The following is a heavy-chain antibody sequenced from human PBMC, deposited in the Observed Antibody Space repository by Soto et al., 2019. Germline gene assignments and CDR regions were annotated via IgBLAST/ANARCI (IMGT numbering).Heavy chain of an antibody. CDR1: GFTFSSYW. Sequence: EVQLVESGGGLVQPGGSLRLSCAASGFTFSSYWMHWVRQVPGKGLVWVSRIHFDGSTTNYADSVRGRLTISRDNAKNTLSLQMNRLIAEDSALYYCARVAYIGGYYHLDYWGQGTLVTVSS. J-gene: IGHJ4*02. V-gene: IGHV3-74*01. CDR2: IHFDGSTT. D-gene: IGHD3-22*01. CDR3: ARVAYIGGYYHLDY.